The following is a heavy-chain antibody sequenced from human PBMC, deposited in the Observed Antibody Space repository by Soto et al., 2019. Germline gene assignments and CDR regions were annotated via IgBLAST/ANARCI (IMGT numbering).Heavy chain of an antibody. Sequence: DVLLVQSGGTLVQPGGSLRLSCAASGFSFSSYAMHWVRQAPGKGLEWISYINGASTTTFYADSVKGRFTVSRDNAENSVYLQMTSLRNEDTAVYCCARDLSHWGQGTLVTVSS. CDR1: GFSFSSYA. CDR2: INGASTTT. J-gene: IGHJ4*02. CDR3: ARDLSH. V-gene: IGHV3-48*02.